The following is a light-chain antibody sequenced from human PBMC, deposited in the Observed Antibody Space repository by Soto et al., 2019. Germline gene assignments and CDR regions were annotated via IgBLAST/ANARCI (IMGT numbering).Light chain of an antibody. J-gene: IGLJ2*01. Sequence: QSALTQPASVSGSPGQSITISCTGTSSDVGGYNYVSWYQQHPGKAPKLMIYEVSNRPSGVSNRFSGSKSGNTASLTISGLQAEGEADYYCSSYTSSSTGVVFGGGTKLTVL. CDR2: EVS. CDR3: SSYTSSSTGVV. V-gene: IGLV2-14*01. CDR1: SSDVGGYNY.